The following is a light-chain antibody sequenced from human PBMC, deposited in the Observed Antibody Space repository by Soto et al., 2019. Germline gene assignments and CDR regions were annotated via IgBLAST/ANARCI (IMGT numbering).Light chain of an antibody. Sequence: SLYTSLGDRVTITCRASQSISIYLNWYQLKPGKAPNLLMYGASYLKSGVPTRFSGSGSGTDFTLTISSLQPEDFAIYYCQQTYTTPEITFGQGTRLEIK. CDR3: QQTYTTPEIT. J-gene: IGKJ5*01. V-gene: IGKV1-39*01. CDR2: GAS. CDR1: QSISIY.